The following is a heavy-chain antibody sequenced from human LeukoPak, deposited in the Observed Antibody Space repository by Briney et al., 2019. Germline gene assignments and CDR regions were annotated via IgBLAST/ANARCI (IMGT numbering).Heavy chain of an antibody. CDR2: IYHSGST. Sequence: SETLSLTCAVSGYSISSGYYWGWIRQPPGKGLEWIGSIYHSGSTYYNPSLKSRVTISVDTSKNQFSLKLSSVTAADTAVYYCARYLGATTDYWGQXTLVTVSS. CDR1: GYSISSGYY. CDR3: ARYLGATTDY. J-gene: IGHJ4*02. V-gene: IGHV4-38-2*01. D-gene: IGHD1-26*01.